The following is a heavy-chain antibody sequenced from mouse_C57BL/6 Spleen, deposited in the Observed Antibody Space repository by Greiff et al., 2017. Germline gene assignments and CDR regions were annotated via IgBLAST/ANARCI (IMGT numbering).Heavy chain of an antibody. CDR1: GYSITSGYY. V-gene: IGHV3-6*01. CDR2: ISYDGSN. D-gene: IGHD2-4*01. CDR3: ATGDDYDENFDD. J-gene: IGHJ2*01. Sequence: EVQLQESGPGLVKPSQSLSLTCSVTGYSITSGYYWNWIRQFPGNKLEWMGYISYDGSNNYNPSLKNRISITRDTSKNQFFLKLNAVTTEDAATYYCATGDDYDENFDDWGQGTTLTVSS.